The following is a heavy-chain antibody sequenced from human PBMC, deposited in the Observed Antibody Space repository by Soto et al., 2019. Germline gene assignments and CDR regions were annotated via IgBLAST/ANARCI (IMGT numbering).Heavy chain of an antibody. Sequence: ASVKVSCKASGYTFTGYYMHWVRQAPGQGLEWMGWINPNSGGTNYAQKFQGRVTMTRDTSISTAYMELSRLRSDDTAVYYCARDKSADYYDGMDVWGQGTTVTVSS. J-gene: IGHJ6*02. D-gene: IGHD6-13*01. CDR3: ARDKSADYYDGMDV. CDR2: INPNSGGT. V-gene: IGHV1-2*02. CDR1: GYTFTGYY.